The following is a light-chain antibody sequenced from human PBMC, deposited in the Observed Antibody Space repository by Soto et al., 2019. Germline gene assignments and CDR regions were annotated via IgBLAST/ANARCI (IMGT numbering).Light chain of an antibody. J-gene: IGKJ1*01. CDR1: QSVRPNF. CDR2: GVS. Sequence: EIVLTQSPGTLSLSPGERATLSCRASQSVRPNFLAWYQQKPGQAPRLLIYGVSDRATGIPDRFSGSGSGTDFTLTITRLEPEDFAIYYCQRYDSFRAFGQGTKVDIK. V-gene: IGKV3-20*01. CDR3: QRYDSFRA.